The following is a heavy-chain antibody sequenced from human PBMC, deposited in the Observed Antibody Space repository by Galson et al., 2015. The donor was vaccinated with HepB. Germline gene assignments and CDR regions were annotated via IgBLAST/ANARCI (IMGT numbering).Heavy chain of an antibody. CDR3: ARGASMVRGVIIKQDWYFDL. D-gene: IGHD3-10*01. CDR1: GDSVSSSSAA. CDR2: TYYRSKWYN. V-gene: IGHV6-1*01. J-gene: IGHJ2*01. Sequence: CAISGDSVSSSSAAWNWIRQSPSRGLEWLGRTYYRSKWYNDYAVSVKSRITINPDTSKNQFSLQLNSVTPEDTAVYYCARGASMVRGVIIKQDWYFDLWGRGTLVTVSS.